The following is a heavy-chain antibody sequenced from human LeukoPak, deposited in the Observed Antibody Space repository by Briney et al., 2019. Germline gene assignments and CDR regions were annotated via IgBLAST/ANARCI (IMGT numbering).Heavy chain of an antibody. CDR1: GFTFSSYW. V-gene: IGHV3-74*01. J-gene: IGHJ6*02. CDR3: ARDAACGMDV. D-gene: IGHD6-25*01. CDR2: INRDGSST. Sequence: PGGSLRLSRAASGFTFSSYWMHWVRQAPGKGLVWVSRINRDGSSTTYADSVKGRFIISRDNAKSTLYLQMNSLRTEDTAVYYCARDAACGMDVWGQGITVTVSS.